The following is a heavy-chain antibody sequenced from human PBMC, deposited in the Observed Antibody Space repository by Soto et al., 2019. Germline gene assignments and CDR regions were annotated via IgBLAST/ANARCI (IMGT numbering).Heavy chain of an antibody. J-gene: IGHJ6*02. CDR3: AREPPGTKYYYYYGMDV. CDR2: ISAYNGNT. D-gene: IGHD2-2*01. V-gene: IGHV1-18*04. CDR1: GYTFTSYG. Sequence: ASVKVSCKASGYTFTSYGISWVRQAPGQGLEWMGWISAYNGNTNYAQKLQGRVTMTTDTSTSTAYMELRSLRSDDTAVYYCAREPPGTKYYYYYGMDVWGQGTTVTVSS.